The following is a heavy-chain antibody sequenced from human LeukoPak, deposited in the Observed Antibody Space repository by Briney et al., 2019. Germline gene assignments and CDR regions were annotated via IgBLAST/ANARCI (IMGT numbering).Heavy chain of an antibody. CDR3: VKRGGQGYMDV. D-gene: IGHD3-16*01. Sequence: GGSLRLSCAASGFTIRGFVMHWVRQAPGKGLEWVSTISFDGDDTYYADSVKGRFTISRDTSKNTLHLQMSSLSAEDTDVYSCVKRGGQGYMDVWGKGTTVIVSS. CDR1: GFTIRGFV. V-gene: IGHV3-23*01. J-gene: IGHJ6*03. CDR2: ISFDGDDT.